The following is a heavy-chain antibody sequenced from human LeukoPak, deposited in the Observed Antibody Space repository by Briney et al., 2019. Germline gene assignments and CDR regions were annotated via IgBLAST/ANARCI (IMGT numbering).Heavy chain of an antibody. J-gene: IGHJ4*02. Sequence: SVKVSCKASGYTFTGYYMHWVRQAPGQGLEWMGGIIPIFGTANYAQKFQGRVTITADKSTSTAYMELSSLRSEDTAVYYCASPAYYYDSSGYYFRYWGQGTLVTVFS. V-gene: IGHV1-69*06. CDR1: GYTFTGYY. D-gene: IGHD3-22*01. CDR2: IIPIFGTA. CDR3: ASPAYYYDSSGYYFRY.